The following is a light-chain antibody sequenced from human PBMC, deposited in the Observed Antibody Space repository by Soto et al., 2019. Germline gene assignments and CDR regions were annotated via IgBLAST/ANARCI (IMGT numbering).Light chain of an antibody. V-gene: IGKV3-11*01. J-gene: IGKJ5*01. CDR2: DAS. Sequence: EIVLTQSPATLSLSPGERATLSCRASQSVSSYLAWYQQKPGQAPRLLIYDASNRATGIPARFSGSGSGTDFTLTISSLEPEDLAVYYCQQRSNWPFFGQGTRLEIK. CDR3: QQRSNWPF. CDR1: QSVSSY.